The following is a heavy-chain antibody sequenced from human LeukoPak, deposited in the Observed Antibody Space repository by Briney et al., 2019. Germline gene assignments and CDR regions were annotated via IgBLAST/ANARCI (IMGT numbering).Heavy chain of an antibody. D-gene: IGHD6-13*01. Sequence: GGSLRLSCAASGFTFSSYWMHWVRQAPGKGLVWVSRINSDGSSTSYADSVKGRFTISRDNAKNTLYLQMNSLRAEDTAVYYCARVPEGIAAAGDFDYWGQGTLVTVSS. J-gene: IGHJ4*02. CDR1: GFTFSSYW. CDR3: ARVPEGIAAAGDFDY. CDR2: INSDGSST. V-gene: IGHV3-74*01.